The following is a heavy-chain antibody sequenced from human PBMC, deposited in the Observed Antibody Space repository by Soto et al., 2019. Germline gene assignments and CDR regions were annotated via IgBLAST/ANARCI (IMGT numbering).Heavy chain of an antibody. V-gene: IGHV1-69*01. Sequence: QVQLVQSGPEVKNPGSSGKFSCKASGDPFSHYGFSWGEQFPGKGLGWMGGTTAILGTRDYAQKFQGRMTITSDESTTTSYMELNSLTSDDTAVYYCAAGDSSDTGDHWGQGTLVTVSS. J-gene: IGHJ4*02. CDR1: GDPFSHYG. CDR3: AAGDSSDTGDH. D-gene: IGHD5-18*01. CDR2: TTAILGTR.